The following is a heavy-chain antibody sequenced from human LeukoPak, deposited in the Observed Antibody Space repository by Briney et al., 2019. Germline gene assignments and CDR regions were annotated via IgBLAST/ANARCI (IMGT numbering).Heavy chain of an antibody. Sequence: PSETLSLTCAVHGGSFSGYYWSWIRQPPGKGLEWIGEINHSGSTNYNPSLKSRVTISVDTSKNQFSLKLSSVTAADTAVYYCARGNIAASTFDYWGQGTLVTVSS. CDR3: ARGNIAASTFDY. D-gene: IGHD6-13*01. CDR1: GGSFSGYY. J-gene: IGHJ4*02. V-gene: IGHV4-34*01. CDR2: INHSGST.